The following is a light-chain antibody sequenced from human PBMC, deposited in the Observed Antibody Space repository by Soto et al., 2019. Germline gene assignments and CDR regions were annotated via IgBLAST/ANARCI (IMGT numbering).Light chain of an antibody. J-gene: IGKJ1*01. V-gene: IGKV3-20*01. CDR2: GTS. Sequence: PGAMATVSCKASQSVSRSNLAWYQHKPGQAPRLLIYGTSNRATGIPDRFTGSGSGTDLTLTISSLEPEDFAVYYCEQYTQPLWTFGQGTKVDI. CDR1: QSVSRSN. CDR3: EQYTQPLWT.